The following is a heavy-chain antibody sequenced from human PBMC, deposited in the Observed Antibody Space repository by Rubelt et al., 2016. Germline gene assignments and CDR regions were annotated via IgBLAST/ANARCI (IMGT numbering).Heavy chain of an antibody. Sequence: EVQLVESGGGLIQPGGSLRLSCAASGFTVSSNYMNWVRQAPGKGLEGVSVIYSDDNTYYADSGKGRFPISRDNSKNMRYLQMNGLRAEETAVYYCARDADSSGVNLSYFDYWGQGTLVTVSS. D-gene: IGHD3-22*01. CDR2: IYSDDNT. CDR3: ARDADSSGVNLSYFDY. V-gene: IGHV3-66*03. J-gene: IGHJ4*02. CDR1: GFTVSSNY.